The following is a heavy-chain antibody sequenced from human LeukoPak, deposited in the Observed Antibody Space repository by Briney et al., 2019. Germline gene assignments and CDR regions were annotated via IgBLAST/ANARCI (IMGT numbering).Heavy chain of an antibody. J-gene: IGHJ3*02. D-gene: IGHD3-10*01. CDR2: IYTSGST. CDR1: GGSTSSYY. Sequence: PSETLSLTCTVSGGSTSSYYWSWIRQPAGKGLEWIGRIYTSGSTNYNPSLKSRVTMSVVTSKNQFSLKLSSVTAADTAVYYCARSTYYYGSGSIKDAFDIWGQGTMVTVSS. CDR3: ARSTYYYGSGSIKDAFDI. V-gene: IGHV4-4*07.